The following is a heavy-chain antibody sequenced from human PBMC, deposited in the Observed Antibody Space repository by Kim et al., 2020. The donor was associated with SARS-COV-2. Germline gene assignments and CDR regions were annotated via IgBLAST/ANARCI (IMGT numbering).Heavy chain of an antibody. D-gene: IGHD2-2*01. J-gene: IGHJ4*02. CDR3: VAYQYGATDDF. V-gene: IGHV4-39*01. Sequence: TDYNPSLESRVTISLDTSRNEFSLKLNSVTAADTAVYYGVAYQYGATDDFWGQGTLVAVSS. CDR2: T.